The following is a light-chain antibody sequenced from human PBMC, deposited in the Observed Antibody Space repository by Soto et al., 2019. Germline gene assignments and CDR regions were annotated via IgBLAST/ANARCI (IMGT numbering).Light chain of an antibody. J-gene: IGLJ7*01. CDR2: EVS. V-gene: IGLV2-14*01. Sequence: QSVLTQPASVSGSPGQSIIISCTGTSSDVDTYKYVSRYQQHPGKAPKLMIYEVSHRPSGVSDRFSGSKSGNTASLTISGLQAEDEADYYCCSYAGSTTRVLFGGGTQLTVL. CDR1: SSDVDTYKY. CDR3: CSYAGSTTRVL.